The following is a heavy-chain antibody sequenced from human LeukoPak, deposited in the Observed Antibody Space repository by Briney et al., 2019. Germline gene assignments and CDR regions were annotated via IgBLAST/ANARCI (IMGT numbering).Heavy chain of an antibody. J-gene: IGHJ3*02. CDR2: ISYDGSNK. D-gene: IGHD3-10*01. CDR1: GFTFSSYA. V-gene: IGHV3-30-3*01. CDR3: ARDGPYSGSGSYYVGAFDI. Sequence: GGSLRLSCAASGFTFSSYAMHWVRQAPGKGLEWVAVISYDGSNKYYADSVKGRFTISRDNSKNTLYLQMNSLRAEDTAVYYCARDGPYSGSGSYYVGAFDIWGQGTMVTVSS.